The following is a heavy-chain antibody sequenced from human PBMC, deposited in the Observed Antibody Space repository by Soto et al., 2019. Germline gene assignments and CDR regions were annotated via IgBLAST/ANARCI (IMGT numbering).Heavy chain of an antibody. CDR3: AGKSTSCAFDI. D-gene: IGHD2-8*01. V-gene: IGHV1-8*01. J-gene: IGHJ3*02. Sequence: QVQLVQSGAEVKKPGASVKVSCKTSGYTFTSYDINWVRQATGQGLEWMGWMNPNSGNTAYAQKFQGRVTMTRSTSISTAYMELSSLRSDATDGSCCAGKSTSCAFDIWGQGTMVTVSS. CDR2: MNPNSGNT. CDR1: GYTFTSYD.